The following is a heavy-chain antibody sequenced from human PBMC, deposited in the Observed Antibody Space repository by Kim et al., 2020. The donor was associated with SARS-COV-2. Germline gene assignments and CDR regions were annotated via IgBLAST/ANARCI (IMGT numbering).Heavy chain of an antibody. J-gene: IGHJ6*02. CDR2: IYYSGST. Sequence: SETLSLTCTVSGGSISSYYWSWIRQPPGKGLEWIGYIYYSGSTNYNPSLKSRVTISVDTSKNQFSLKLSSVTAADTAVYYCARERDYYYGMDVWGQGTTVTVSS. V-gene: IGHV4-59*01. CDR3: ARERDYYYGMDV. CDR1: GGSISSYY.